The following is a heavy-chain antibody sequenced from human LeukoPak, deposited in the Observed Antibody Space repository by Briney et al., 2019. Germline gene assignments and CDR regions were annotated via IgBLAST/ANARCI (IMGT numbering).Heavy chain of an antibody. D-gene: IGHD3-10*01. V-gene: IGHV3-23*01. CDR1: GFLYDSYG. CDR3: AKDISPYGAGFDY. J-gene: IGHJ4*02. CDR2: ITGTGDNT. Sequence: PGGSLRLSCAASGFLYDSYGMSWVRQAPGKGLEWVSGITGTGDNTYYIDSVRGRFTISGDNSKNTLSLQMDSLRVEDTAIYFCAKDISPYGAGFDYWGQGSLVTVSS.